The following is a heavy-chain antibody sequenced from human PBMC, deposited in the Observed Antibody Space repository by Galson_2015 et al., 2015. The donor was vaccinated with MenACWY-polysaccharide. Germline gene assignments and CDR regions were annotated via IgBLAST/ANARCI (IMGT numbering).Heavy chain of an antibody. D-gene: IGHD7-27*01. CDR3: VRDPNPGDQGY. V-gene: IGHV3-48*03. Sequence: SLRLSCAASGFIFSTYEMNWVRQAPGKGLEWVSYISSSGSAIDYADSVKGRFTISRDNAKNSLYLQMNSLRAEDTAVYYCVRDPNPGDQGYWGQGTLVTVSS. J-gene: IGHJ4*02. CDR1: GFIFSTYE. CDR2: ISSSGSAI.